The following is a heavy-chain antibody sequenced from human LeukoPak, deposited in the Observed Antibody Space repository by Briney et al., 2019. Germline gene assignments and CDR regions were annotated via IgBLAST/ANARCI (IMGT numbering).Heavy chain of an antibody. J-gene: IGHJ6*03. CDR1: GSSISSSSYY. V-gene: IGHV4-61*01. CDR3: ARGGEEVWWPRVDYYYYMDV. D-gene: IGHD5-12*01. CDR2: IYYSGST. Sequence: SETLSLTCTVSGSSISSSSYYWSWIRQPPGKGLEWIGYIYYSGSTNYNPSLKSRVTISVDTSKNQFSLKLSSVTAADTAVYYCARGGEEVWWPRVDYYYYMDVWGKGTTVTISS.